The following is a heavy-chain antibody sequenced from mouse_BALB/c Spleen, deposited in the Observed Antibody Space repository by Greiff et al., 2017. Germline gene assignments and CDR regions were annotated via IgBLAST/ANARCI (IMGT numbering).Heavy chain of an antibody. J-gene: IGHJ4*01. V-gene: IGHV1-14*01. CDR3: AVYGNHYAMDY. Sequence: QLQESGPELVKPGASVKMSCKASGYTFTSYGMHWVKQKPGQGLEWIGYINPYNDGTKYNEKFKGKATLTSDKSSSTAYMELSSLTSEDSAVYYCAVYGNHYAMDYWGQGTSVTVSS. D-gene: IGHD2-10*02. CDR1: GYTFTSYG. CDR2: INPYNDGT.